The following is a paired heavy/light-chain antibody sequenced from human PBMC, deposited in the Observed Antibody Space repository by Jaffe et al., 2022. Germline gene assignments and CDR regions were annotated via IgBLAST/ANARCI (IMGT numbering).Light chain of an antibody. CDR1: SLRSYY. Sequence: SSELTQDPAVSVALGQTVRITCQGDSLRSYYASWYQQKPGQAPVLVIYGKNNRPSGIPDRFSGSSSGNTASLTITGAQAEDEADYYCNSRDSSGNHHVVFGGGTKLTVL. CDR2: GKN. V-gene: IGLV3-19*01. J-gene: IGLJ2*01. CDR3: NSRDSSGNHHVV.
Heavy chain of an antibody. Sequence: EVQLVESGGGLVQPGGSLRLSCAASGFTVSSNYMSWVRQAPGKGLEWVSVIYSGGSTYYADSVKGRFTISRDNSKNTLYLQMNSLRAEDTAVYYCARDLPAGWELPYDAFDIWGQGTMVTVSS. CDR1: GFTVSSNY. D-gene: IGHD1-26*01. CDR2: IYSGGST. CDR3: ARDLPAGWELPYDAFDI. V-gene: IGHV3-66*02. J-gene: IGHJ3*02.